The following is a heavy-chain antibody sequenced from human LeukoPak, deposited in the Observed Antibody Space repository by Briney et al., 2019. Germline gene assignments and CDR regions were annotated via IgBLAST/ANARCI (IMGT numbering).Heavy chain of an antibody. CDR1: GFTFSKSW. CDR2: IKSKTDGGTT. J-gene: IGHJ4*02. D-gene: IGHD5-12*01. V-gene: IGHV3-15*01. Sequence: GGSLRLSCAASGFTFSKSWMSWVRQAPGKGLEWVGRIKSKTDGGTTDYAAPVKGRFTISRDASKNTLSLQMNSLKTEDTAVYWCTTDGYSGYDPCDYWGEGTLVTVSS. CDR3: TTDGYSGYDPCDY.